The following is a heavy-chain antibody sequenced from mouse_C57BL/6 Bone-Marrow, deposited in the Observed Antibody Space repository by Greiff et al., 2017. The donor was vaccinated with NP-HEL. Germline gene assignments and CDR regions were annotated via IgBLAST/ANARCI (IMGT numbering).Heavy chain of an antibody. CDR1: GYTFTDYN. CDR2: INPNNGGT. D-gene: IGHD3-3*01. J-gene: IGHJ3*01. V-gene: IGHV1-22*01. CDR3: ARGGDPRFAY. Sequence: EVKLMESGPELVKPGASVKMSCKASGYTFTDYNMHWVKQSHGKSLEWIGYINPNNGGTSYNQKFKGKATLTVNKSSSTAYMELRSLTSEDSAVYYCARGGDPRFAYWGQGTLVTVSA.